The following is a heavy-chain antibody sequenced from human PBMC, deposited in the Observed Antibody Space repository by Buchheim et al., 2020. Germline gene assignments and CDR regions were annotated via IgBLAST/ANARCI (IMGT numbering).Heavy chain of an antibody. D-gene: IGHD6-6*01. V-gene: IGHV4-31*03. Sequence: QVQLQESGPGLVQPSQTLSLTCSVSGGSISSGGYYWSWIRQHPGKGLEWIGYIYHSGSTYYNPSLKTRTTISVDTSKNQFSLKLSSVTAADTAVYYCASHPQVEYSSSSEYYFDYWGQGTL. CDR3: ASHPQVEYSSSSEYYFDY. CDR2: IYHSGST. J-gene: IGHJ4*02. CDR1: GGSISSGGYY.